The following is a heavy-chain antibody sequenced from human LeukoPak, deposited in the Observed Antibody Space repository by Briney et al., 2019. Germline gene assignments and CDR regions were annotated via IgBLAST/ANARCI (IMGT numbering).Heavy chain of an antibody. CDR2: ISSDTTNK. CDR3: ARLAAASPGY. V-gene: IGHV3-30*10. Sequence: PGGSLRLSCATSSFPFVAYALHWVRQAPGKGLEWVAVISSDTTNKYYMDSVKGRFTISRDNSKNTLYLQMDSLRLEDTAVYYCARLAAASPGYWGQGTLVTVSS. J-gene: IGHJ4*02. D-gene: IGHD3-16*01. CDR1: SFPFVAYA.